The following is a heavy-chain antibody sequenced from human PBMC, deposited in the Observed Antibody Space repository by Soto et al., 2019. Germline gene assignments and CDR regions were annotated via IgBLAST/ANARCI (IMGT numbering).Heavy chain of an antibody. D-gene: IGHD4-4*01. CDR2: IYYSGST. CDR3: ARVEQSLSYYYYMDV. CDR1: GGSISSGGYY. Sequence: SETLSLTCTVSGGSISSGGYYWSWIRQHPGKGLEWIGYIYYSGSTYYNPSLKSRVTISVDTSKNQFSLKLSSVTAADTAVYYCARVEQSLSYYYYMDVWGKGTTVTVSS. J-gene: IGHJ6*03. V-gene: IGHV4-61*08.